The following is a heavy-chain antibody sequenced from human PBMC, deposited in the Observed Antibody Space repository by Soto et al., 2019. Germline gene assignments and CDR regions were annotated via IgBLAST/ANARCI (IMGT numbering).Heavy chain of an antibody. Sequence: SETLSLTCTVSGGSISSSSYYWGWIRQPPGKGLEWIGSIYYSGSTYYNPSLKSRVTISVDTSKNQFSLKLSSVTAADTAVYYCARQRGTMVRGVIVYYYYYYMDVWGKGTTVTVSS. D-gene: IGHD3-10*01. CDR1: GGSISSSSYY. CDR2: IYYSGST. V-gene: IGHV4-39*01. CDR3: ARQRGTMVRGVIVYYYYYYMDV. J-gene: IGHJ6*03.